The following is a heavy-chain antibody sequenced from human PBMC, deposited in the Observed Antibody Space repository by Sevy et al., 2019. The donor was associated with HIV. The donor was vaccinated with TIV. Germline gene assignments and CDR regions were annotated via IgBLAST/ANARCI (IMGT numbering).Heavy chain of an antibody. CDR2: IRGMTDGRTT. CDR3: TTVGMIRRADLDY. V-gene: IGHV3-15*01. D-gene: IGHD3-10*01. Sequence: GGSLRLSCAASGFTFSNAWMSWVRQTAGKGLEWVGRIRGMTDGRTTDYAAPVKGKFTISTDDSKDTLYLQMDMLKTEDTGVYYCTTVGMIRRADLDYWGRGTLVTVSS. J-gene: IGHJ4*02. CDR1: GFTFSNAW.